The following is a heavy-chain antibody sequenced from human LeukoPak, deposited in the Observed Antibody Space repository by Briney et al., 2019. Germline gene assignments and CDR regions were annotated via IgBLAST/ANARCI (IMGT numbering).Heavy chain of an antibody. CDR2: INPSVSST. D-gene: IGHD2-15*01. J-gene: IGHJ4*02. CDR3: AKGYCTGASCYVLDS. Sequence: ASVKVSCKASGYDFTTNYIHWVRQAPGQGLEWMGTINPSVSSTTYGQRFRGRATMTRDTSTATVYMDLGSLTSEDTAIYYCAKGYCTGASCYVLDSWGQGTLVTVSS. V-gene: IGHV1-46*01. CDR1: GYDFTTNY.